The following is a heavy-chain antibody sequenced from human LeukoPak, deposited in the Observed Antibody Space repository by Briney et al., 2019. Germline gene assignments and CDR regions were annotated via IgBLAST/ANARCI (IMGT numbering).Heavy chain of an antibody. CDR1: GGSISSYY. Sequence: KPSETLSLTCTVSGGSISSYYWSWIRQPPGKGLEWIGYISYIGSTNYNPSLKSRVTISVDTSKNQFSLKLSSVTAADTAVYYCARRRDGEHDYWGQGTLVTVSS. CDR3: ARRRDGEHDY. CDR2: ISYIGST. D-gene: IGHD5-24*01. J-gene: IGHJ4*02. V-gene: IGHV4-59*08.